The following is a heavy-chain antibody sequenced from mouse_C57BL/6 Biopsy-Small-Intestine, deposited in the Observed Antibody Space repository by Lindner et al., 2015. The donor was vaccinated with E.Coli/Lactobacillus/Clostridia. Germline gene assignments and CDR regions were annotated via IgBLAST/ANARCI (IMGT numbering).Heavy chain of an antibody. CDR2: IYPRSGNT. D-gene: IGHD1-3*01. CDR1: GHTFTSYG. V-gene: IGHV1-81*01. J-gene: IGHJ4*01. CDR3: TSKEGLGAMDY. Sequence: VQLQESGAELARPGASVKLSCKASGHTFTSYGIGWVKQRTGQGLEWIGEIYPRSGNTYHNEKFKGKATLTADKSSSTAYMELRSLTSEDSAVYFCTSKEGLGAMDYWGQGTSVTVSS.